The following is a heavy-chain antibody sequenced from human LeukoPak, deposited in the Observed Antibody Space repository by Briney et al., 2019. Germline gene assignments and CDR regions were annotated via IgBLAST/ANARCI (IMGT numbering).Heavy chain of an antibody. CDR3: ARVVTSHYFDY. V-gene: IGHV3-48*01. Sequence: GGSLRLSCAASGFTFSSYSMNWVRQAPGKGLEWVSYISSSSSTIYYADSVKGRFTISRDNSKNTLYLQMNSLRAEDTAVYYCARVVTSHYFDYWGQGTLVTVSS. J-gene: IGHJ4*02. CDR2: ISSSSSTI. CDR1: GFTFSSYS.